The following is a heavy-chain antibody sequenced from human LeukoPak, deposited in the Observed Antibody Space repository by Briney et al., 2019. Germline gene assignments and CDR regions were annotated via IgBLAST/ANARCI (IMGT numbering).Heavy chain of an antibody. CDR1: GYTFTGYY. CDR3: ARLSSYYYGSGSYYNLGPFDP. CDR2: INPNSGGT. D-gene: IGHD3-10*01. V-gene: IGHV1-2*02. Sequence: ASVKVSCKASGYTFTGYYMHWVRQAPGQGLEWMGWINPNSGGTNYAQRFQGRVTMTRDTSISTAYMELSRLRSDDTAVYYCARLSSYYYGSGSYYNLGPFDPWGQGTLVTVSS. J-gene: IGHJ5*02.